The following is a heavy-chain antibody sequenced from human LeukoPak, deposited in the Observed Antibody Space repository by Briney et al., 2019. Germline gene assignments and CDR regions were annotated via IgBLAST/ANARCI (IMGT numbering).Heavy chain of an antibody. V-gene: IGHV1-46*01. CDR2: INPSGGST. D-gene: IGHD2-2*01. CDR3: ARQERYCSSTSRQGYFDY. Sequence: GASVKVSCKASGYTFTSYYMHWVRQAPGQGLEWMGIINPSGGSTSYAQKFQGRVTMTRDTSTSTVYMELSSLRSEDTAVYYCARQERYCSSTSRQGYFDYWGQGTLVTVSS. CDR1: GYTFTSYY. J-gene: IGHJ4*02.